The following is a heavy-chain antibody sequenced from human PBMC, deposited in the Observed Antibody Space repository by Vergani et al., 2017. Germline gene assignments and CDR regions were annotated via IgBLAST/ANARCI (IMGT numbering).Heavy chain of an antibody. J-gene: IGHJ4*02. CDR3: ARHRGTIFGVVIIADPFDY. D-gene: IGHD3-3*01. CDR2: IYYSGGT. Sequence: QLQLQESGPGLVKPSETLSLTCTVSGGSISSSSYYWGWIRQPPGRGLEWIGTIYYSGGTYYNPSLKSRVTISVDPSKNQFALKLSSVTAADTAVYYCARHRGTIFGVVIIADPFDYWGQGTLVTVSS. CDR1: GGSISSSSYY. V-gene: IGHV4-39*01.